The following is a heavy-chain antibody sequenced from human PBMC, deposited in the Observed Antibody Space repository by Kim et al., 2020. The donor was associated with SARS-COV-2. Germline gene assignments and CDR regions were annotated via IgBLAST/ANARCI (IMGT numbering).Heavy chain of an antibody. CDR1: GFTFSSYS. CDR2: ISSSSSYI. D-gene: IGHD3-22*01. V-gene: IGHV3-21*01. J-gene: IGHJ2*01. CDR3: ARDDSSGYYFSPWYFDL. Sequence: GGSLRLSCAASGFTFSSYSMNWVRQAPGKGLEWVSSISSSSSYIYYADSVKGRFTISRDNAKNSLYLQMNSLRAEDTAVYYCARDDSSGYYFSPWYFDLWGRGTLVTVSS.